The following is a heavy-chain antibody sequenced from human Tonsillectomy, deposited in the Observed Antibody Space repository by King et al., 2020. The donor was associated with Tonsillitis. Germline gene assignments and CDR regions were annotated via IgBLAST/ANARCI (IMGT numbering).Heavy chain of an antibody. D-gene: IGHD1-26*01. V-gene: IGHV3-7*01. CDR1: GLTFSTYW. Sequence: VQLVESGGCLGQPGGSLRLSCAASGLTFSTYWMSWVRQAPGKGLEWVANIKQDGSEKYYVESVKGRVTISRDNAKSSLYLQMNGLRADDTAVYYCARGGAFSGSYFLNYWGQGTLVTVSS. CDR2: IKQDGSEK. CDR3: ARGGAFSGSYFLNY. J-gene: IGHJ4*02.